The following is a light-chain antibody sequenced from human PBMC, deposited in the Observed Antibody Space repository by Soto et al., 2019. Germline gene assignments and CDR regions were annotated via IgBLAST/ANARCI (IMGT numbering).Light chain of an antibody. V-gene: IGKV1-5*03. J-gene: IGKJ4*01. Sequence: PMTQSPSTLSASIGDTVTITCRASQSLDAWLAWYQQKPGTAPKLLIYKASTLDSGVPSRFSGSGSGTEFTLTISSLQPDDFATYYCQQYKSYSVSFGAGTKVEIK. CDR3: QQYKSYSVS. CDR2: KAS. CDR1: QSLDAW.